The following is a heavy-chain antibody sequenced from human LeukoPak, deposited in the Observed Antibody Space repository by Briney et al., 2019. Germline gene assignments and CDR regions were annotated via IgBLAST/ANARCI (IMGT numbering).Heavy chain of an antibody. J-gene: IGHJ4*02. Sequence: GRSLRLSCAASGFTFSSYVMHGVRQAPGKGLEWVADIWYDGTNKYYADSVKGRFTISRDNSKNTLYLQMNSLRAEDTAVYYCARGSEIAAPRPFDYWGQGTLVTVSS. CDR1: GFTFSSYV. D-gene: IGHD6-13*01. CDR3: ARGSEIAAPRPFDY. V-gene: IGHV3-33*01. CDR2: IWYDGTNK.